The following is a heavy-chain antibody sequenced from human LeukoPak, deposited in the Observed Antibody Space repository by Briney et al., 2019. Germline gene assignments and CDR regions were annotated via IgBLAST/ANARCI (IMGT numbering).Heavy chain of an antibody. Sequence: ASVKVSCKASGYTFTNYDIHWVRQATGQGLEWMGRMNPNNGNTGDAQKFQGRVTMTRDPSISTAYMELSSLRSEDTGVYFCARALAGTAELDVWGKGTTVTVSS. D-gene: IGHD1-1*01. J-gene: IGHJ6*04. V-gene: IGHV1-8*01. CDR3: ARALAGTAELDV. CDR2: MNPNNGNT. CDR1: GYTFTNYD.